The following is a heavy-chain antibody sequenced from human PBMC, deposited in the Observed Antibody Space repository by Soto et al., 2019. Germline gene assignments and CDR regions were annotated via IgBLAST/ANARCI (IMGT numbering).Heavy chain of an antibody. CDR1: GFTFDDYA. J-gene: IGHJ4*02. D-gene: IGHD2-21*02. CDR3: AKDLSYCGGDCQDTVGGFDY. Sequence: EVQLVESGGGLVQPGRSLRLSCAASGFTFDDYAMHWVRQAPGKGLEWVSGIGWNSGSIGYADSVKGRFTISRDNAKNSLYLQMNSLRAEDTALYYCAKDLSYCGGDCQDTVGGFDYWGQGTLVTVSS. CDR2: IGWNSGSI. V-gene: IGHV3-9*01.